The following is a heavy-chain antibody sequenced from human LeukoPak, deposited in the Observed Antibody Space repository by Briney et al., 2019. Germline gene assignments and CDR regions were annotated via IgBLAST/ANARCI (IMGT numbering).Heavy chain of an antibody. CDR1: GFTFSSYG. Sequence: GGSLRLSCAASGFTFSSYGMHWVRQAPGKGLEWVAFIRYDGSNKYYADSVKGRFTISRDNSKNTLYLQMNSLRAEDTAVYYCAKVRYAIFGGTDYFDYWGQGTLVTVSS. CDR3: AKVRYAIFGGTDYFDY. CDR2: IRYDGSNK. J-gene: IGHJ4*02. D-gene: IGHD3-3*01. V-gene: IGHV3-30*02.